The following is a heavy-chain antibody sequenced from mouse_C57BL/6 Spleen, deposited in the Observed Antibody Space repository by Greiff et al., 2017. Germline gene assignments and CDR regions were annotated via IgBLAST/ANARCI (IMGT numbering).Heavy chain of an antibody. V-gene: IGHV5-9-1*02. CDR3: TRDPGIYAMDY. Sequence: EVKLMESGEGLVKPGGSLKLSCAASGFTFSSYAMSWVRQTPEKRLEWVAYISSGGDYIYYADTVKGRFTISRDTARNTLYLQMSSLKSEDTAMYYCTRDPGIYAMDYWGQGTSVTVSS. CDR1: GFTFSSYA. CDR2: ISSGGDYI. D-gene: IGHD1-1*02. J-gene: IGHJ4*01.